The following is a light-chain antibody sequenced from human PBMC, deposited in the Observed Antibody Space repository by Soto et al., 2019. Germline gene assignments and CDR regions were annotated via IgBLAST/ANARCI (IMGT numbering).Light chain of an antibody. CDR2: VNSNGSH. CDR1: SGHSSYA. V-gene: IGLV4-69*01. Sequence: QPVLTQSPSASASLGASVKLTCTLSSGHSSYAIAWHQQQPEKGPRYLMKVNSNGSHSKGDGIPDRFSGSSSGAERYLTISGLQSEDEADYSCQTWGSGTRVVFGGGTKLTVL. CDR3: QTWGSGTRVV. J-gene: IGLJ2*01.